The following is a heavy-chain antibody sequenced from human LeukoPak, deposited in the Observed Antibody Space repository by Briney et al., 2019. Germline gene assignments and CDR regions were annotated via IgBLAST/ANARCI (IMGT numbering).Heavy chain of an antibody. Sequence: PGGSLRLSCAASEFTFSDYYMSWIRQAPGKELEWVSYISSSGSTIYYADSVKGRFTISRDNAKNSLYLQMNSLRADDTAVYYCARVGLGYTPSDYWGQGTLVTVSS. V-gene: IGHV3-11*01. D-gene: IGHD3/OR15-3a*01. CDR1: EFTFSDYY. CDR2: ISSSGSTI. J-gene: IGHJ4*02. CDR3: ARVGLGYTPSDY.